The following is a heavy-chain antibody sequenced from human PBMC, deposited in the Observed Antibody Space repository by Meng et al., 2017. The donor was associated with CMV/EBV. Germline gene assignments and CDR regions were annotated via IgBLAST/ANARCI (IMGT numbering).Heavy chain of an antibody. D-gene: IGHD3-10*01. CDR3: ARDRHMVRGVIGRREGMDV. CDR2: INPNSGGT. CDR1: GYTFTGYY. V-gene: IGHV1-2*02. J-gene: IGHJ6*02. Sequence: ASVKVSCKASGYTFTGYYMHWVRQAPGQGLEWMGWINPNSGGTNYAQKFQGRVTMTRDTSISTAYMELSRLRSDDTAVYYCARDRHMVRGVIGRREGMDVWGQGTTVTSP.